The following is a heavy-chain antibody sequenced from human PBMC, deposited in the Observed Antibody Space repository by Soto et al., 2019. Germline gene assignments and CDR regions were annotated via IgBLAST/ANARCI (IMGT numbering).Heavy chain of an antibody. CDR1: DASVSSYY. V-gene: IGHV4-59*02. CDR2: IYYSGTT. Sequence: PSETLSLTCTVSDASVSSYYWSWIRQPPGMGLEWIGYIYYSGTTNYNPSLKSRVSISIDTSKNHFSLKLSSMTAADTAVYYCARGHNLYCSSTSCYPHYFDYWGQGAMVTVSS. D-gene: IGHD2-2*01. CDR3: ARGHNLYCSSTSCYPHYFDY. J-gene: IGHJ4*02.